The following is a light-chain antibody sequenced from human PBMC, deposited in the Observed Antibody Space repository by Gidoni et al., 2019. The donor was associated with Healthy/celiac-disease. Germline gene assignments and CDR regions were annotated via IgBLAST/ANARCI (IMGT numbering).Light chain of an antibody. CDR3: QQRSNWPPFT. J-gene: IGKJ3*01. CDR1: QSVSSY. CDR2: DAS. V-gene: IGKV3-11*01. Sequence: VLTQSPATLSLSPGERATLSCRASQSVSSYLAWYQQNPGQAPRLLIYDASNRATGIPARFSGSGSGTDFTLTISSLEPEDVAVYYCQQRSNWPPFTFGPGTKVEIK.